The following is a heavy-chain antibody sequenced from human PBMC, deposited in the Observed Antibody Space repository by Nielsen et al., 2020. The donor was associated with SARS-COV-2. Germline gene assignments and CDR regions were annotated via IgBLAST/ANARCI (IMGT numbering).Heavy chain of an antibody. J-gene: IGHJ3*02. Sequence: GGSLRLSCTASGFTFSSYSMNWVRQAPGKGLEWVSSISSSSGYIYYADSVKGRFTISRDNAKNSLYLQMNSLRAEDTAVYYCARDLSTVVTPDTFDIWGQGTMVTVSS. CDR2: ISSSSGYI. D-gene: IGHD4-23*01. CDR3: ARDLSTVVTPDTFDI. CDR1: GFTFSSYS. V-gene: IGHV3-21*01.